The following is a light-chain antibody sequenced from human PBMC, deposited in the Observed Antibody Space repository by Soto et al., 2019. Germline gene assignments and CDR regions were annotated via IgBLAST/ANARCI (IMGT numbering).Light chain of an antibody. CDR2: DAS. Sequence: EIVLTQSPVTLSLSPGERATLSCRASQSINNYLAWYQQKPGQPPRLLIYDASNRATAIPDTFSGSGSGTDFTLTISSLEPEDSAVYYCQYRGIWPPGATFGGGTKVEIK. CDR1: QSINNY. V-gene: IGKV3-11*01. CDR3: QYRGIWPPGAT. J-gene: IGKJ4*01.